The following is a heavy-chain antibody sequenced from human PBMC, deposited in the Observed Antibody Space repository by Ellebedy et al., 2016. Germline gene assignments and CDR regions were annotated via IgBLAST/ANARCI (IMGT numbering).Heavy chain of an antibody. CDR1: GYSINSGYY. D-gene: IGHD3-10*01. V-gene: IGHV4-59*08. CDR2: IFYTGIT. J-gene: IGHJ2*01. CDR3: ARRGYYGSGNYNNPYWYFDL. Sequence: SETLSLTCTVSGYSINSGYYWSWIRQPPGKGLEWIGYIFYTGITSYKPSLKSRVTILVDSSKNQFSLKLSSVTAADTAMYYCARRGYYGSGNYNNPYWYFDLWGRGTLVTVSS.